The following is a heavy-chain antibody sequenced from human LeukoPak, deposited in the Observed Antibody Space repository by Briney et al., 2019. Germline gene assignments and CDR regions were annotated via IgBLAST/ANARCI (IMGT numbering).Heavy chain of an antibody. Sequence: GGSLRLSCAASGFTFDDYAMHWARQAPGKGLEWVSGISWNSGSIGYADSVKGRFTISRDNAKNSLYLQMNSLRAEDTALYYCAKDISYYDSSGYYNYWGQGTLVTVSS. CDR2: ISWNSGSI. V-gene: IGHV3-9*01. J-gene: IGHJ4*02. CDR1: GFTFDDYA. D-gene: IGHD3-22*01. CDR3: AKDISYYDSSGYYNY.